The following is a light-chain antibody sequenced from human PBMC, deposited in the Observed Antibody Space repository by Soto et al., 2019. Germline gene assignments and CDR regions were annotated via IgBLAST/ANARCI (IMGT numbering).Light chain of an antibody. J-gene: IGKJ3*01. V-gene: IGKV3-20*01. CDR1: QSVSSSF. CDR2: DAS. Sequence: EVVLTQSPGTLSLSPGARAILSCRASQSVSSSFLAWYQQKPGRTPRLLIYDASSRATGIPDRFSGSGSGTDFTFTIDSREPEDCAVYYCQHYGRAPGLFTFGPGNKVDIK. CDR3: QHYGRAPGLFT.